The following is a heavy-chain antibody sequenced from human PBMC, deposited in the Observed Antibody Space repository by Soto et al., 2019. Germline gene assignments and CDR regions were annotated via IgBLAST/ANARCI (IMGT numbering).Heavy chain of an antibody. D-gene: IGHD2-15*01. CDR3: ARGGGVGVAGSAAFDM. CDR2: INPAPGAA. Sequence: QLHLVQSGAVVKKPGASVTVSCSASGYPVTAYYMHWVRQAPGRGLEWMGGINPAPGAAKYTQTFQGRVPMTRDTSTCTVFMELSGLTSEDTAVFYCARGGGVGVAGSAAFDMWGQGTLVTVSS. V-gene: IGHV1-2*02. CDR1: GYPVTAYY. J-gene: IGHJ3*02.